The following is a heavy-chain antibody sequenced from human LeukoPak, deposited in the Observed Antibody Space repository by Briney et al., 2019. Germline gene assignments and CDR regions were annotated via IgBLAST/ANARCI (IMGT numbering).Heavy chain of an antibody. CDR3: ASGYCSAGSCHNFDY. CDR1: GFTCSTYS. V-gene: IGHV3-48*01. CDR2: ISSTSGTI. J-gene: IGHJ4*02. Sequence: GGSLRLSCAASGFTCSTYSMNWVRQAPGKGLEWVSYISSTSGTIYYADSVKGRFTISRDNAKSSLYLQMNSLRAEDTAVYYCASGYCSAGSCHNFDYWGQGTLVTVSS. D-gene: IGHD2-15*01.